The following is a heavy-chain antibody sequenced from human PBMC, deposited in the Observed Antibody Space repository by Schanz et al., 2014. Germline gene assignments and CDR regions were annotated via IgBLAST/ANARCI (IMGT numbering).Heavy chain of an antibody. CDR1: GFTVSSNY. CDR2: ISSSGST. CDR3: VKEGTVVSGSPRDY. J-gene: IGHJ4*02. Sequence: EVRLVESGGGFVQSGGSLRLSCAASGFTVSSNYMSWVRQAPGKGLEWVSGISSSGSTYYADSVKGRFTISRDNSKNTLYLQMNSLRAEDTAVYYCVKEGTVVSGSPRDYWGQGALVTVSS. D-gene: IGHD3-10*01. V-gene: IGHV3-66*01.